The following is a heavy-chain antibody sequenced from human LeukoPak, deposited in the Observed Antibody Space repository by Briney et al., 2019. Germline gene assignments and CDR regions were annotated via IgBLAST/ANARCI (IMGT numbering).Heavy chain of an antibody. D-gene: IGHD6-19*01. CDR3: ARDRAVAQAYYYYGMDV. Sequence: SQTLSLTCTVSGGSISSGDYYWSWIRQPPGKGLEWIGYIYYSGSTYYNPSLKSRVTISVDKSKNQFSLKLSSVTAADTAVYYCARDRAVAQAYYYYGMDVWGQGTTVTVSS. V-gene: IGHV4-30-4*01. CDR2: IYYSGST. J-gene: IGHJ6*02. CDR1: GGSISSGDYY.